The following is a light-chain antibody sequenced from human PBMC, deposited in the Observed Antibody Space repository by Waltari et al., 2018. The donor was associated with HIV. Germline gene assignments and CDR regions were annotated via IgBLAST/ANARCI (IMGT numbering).Light chain of an antibody. Sequence: SYELTQPPSVSVSPGHTPTITCSGDAFPKQFASWYQQKAVQAPRMFIYKENKRPSGIPDRFSGSMAGATVMLIISGVLPEDEAVYYCESADDSGDHWVFGGGTKLSVL. V-gene: IGLV3-25*03. CDR1: AFPKQF. CDR3: ESADDSGDHWV. J-gene: IGLJ3*02. CDR2: KEN.